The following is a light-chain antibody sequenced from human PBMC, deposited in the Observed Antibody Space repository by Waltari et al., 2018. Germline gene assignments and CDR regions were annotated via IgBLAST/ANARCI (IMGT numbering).Light chain of an antibody. CDR2: ATS. J-gene: IGKJ4*01. V-gene: IGKV1-39*01. CDR3: QQSYRTPPLT. Sequence: DIQMTQSPSSLSASVGERVTITCRASQSISGYLNWYQQKPGKAPKVLIYATSSLQSGVPSRFSGSGSGTDFTLTISSLQPEDFATYYCQQSYRTPPLTFGGGTKVEIK. CDR1: QSISGY.